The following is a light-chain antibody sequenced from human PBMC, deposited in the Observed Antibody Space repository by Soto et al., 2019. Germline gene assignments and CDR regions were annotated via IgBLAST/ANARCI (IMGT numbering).Light chain of an antibody. CDR1: QSISSD. CDR2: AAS. J-gene: IGKJ4*01. V-gene: IGKV1-39*01. Sequence: DIQMTQSPSSLCASVGDRVTMTCRASQSISSDLNWYQQKPGKAPKLLIYAASSLQSGVPSRFSGSGSGTDFTLTISSLQPEDFATYYCQQLESYPSTFGGGTKGDIK. CDR3: QQLESYPST.